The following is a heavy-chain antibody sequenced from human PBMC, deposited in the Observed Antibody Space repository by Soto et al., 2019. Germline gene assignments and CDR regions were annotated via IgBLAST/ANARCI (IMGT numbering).Heavy chain of an antibody. V-gene: IGHV3-48*01. CDR3: ATGTTYYDFWSGYEVDV. D-gene: IGHD3-3*01. Sequence: GGSLRLSCAASGFTFSSYSMNWVRQAPGKGLEWVSYIISSSSTIYYADSVKGRFTISRDNAKNSLYLQMNSLRAEDTAVYYCATGTTYYDFWSGYEVDVWGKGTTVTVSS. CDR2: IISSSSTI. CDR1: GFTFSSYS. J-gene: IGHJ6*04.